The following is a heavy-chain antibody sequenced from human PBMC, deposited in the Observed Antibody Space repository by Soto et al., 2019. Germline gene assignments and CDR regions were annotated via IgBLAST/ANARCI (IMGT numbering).Heavy chain of an antibody. CDR3: AKTHYDFWSGSFHF. D-gene: IGHD3-3*01. CDR2: ISNSASGT. Sequence: EVQLLESGGGLVQPGGSLRLSCEASGFTFAGYAMSWVRQAPGKGLEWVAAISNSASGTYYADSVKGRFTISRDNSKNTLYLQMNRLRAEDPAVYYFAKTHYDFWSGSFHFWGQRTLVTVSS. J-gene: IGHJ4*02. CDR1: GFTFAGYA. V-gene: IGHV3-23*01.